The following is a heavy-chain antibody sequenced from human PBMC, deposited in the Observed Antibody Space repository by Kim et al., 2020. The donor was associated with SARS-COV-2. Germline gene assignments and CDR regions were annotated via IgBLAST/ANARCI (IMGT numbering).Heavy chain of an antibody. D-gene: IGHD2-8*01. Sequence: TSFNPPLQDRLTMPPDPSKNQFSLRLSSVTAADTAVYYCTKPRAWANTFDVWGRGTMVTVSS. J-gene: IGHJ3*01. CDR3: TKPRAWANTFDV. CDR2: T. V-gene: IGHV4-59*04.